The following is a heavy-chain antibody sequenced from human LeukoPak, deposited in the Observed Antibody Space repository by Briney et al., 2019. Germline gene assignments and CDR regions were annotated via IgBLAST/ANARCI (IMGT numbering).Heavy chain of an antibody. V-gene: IGHV3-21*06. D-gene: IGHD3-22*01. J-gene: IGHJ6*04. CDR1: GFIFSSYT. Sequence: GGSLRLSCAGSGFIFSSYTVIWVRQARGKGLEWVSSIGSSGNYIYYADSVKGRFTISRDNAKNFLYLQMNSLRAEDTAVYYCASEPTYYYDSSGYGIMDVWGKGTTVTVSS. CDR3: ASEPTYYYDSSGYGIMDV. CDR2: IGSSGNYI.